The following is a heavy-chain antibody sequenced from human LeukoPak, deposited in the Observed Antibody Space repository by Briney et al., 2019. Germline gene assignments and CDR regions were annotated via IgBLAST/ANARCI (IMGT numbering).Heavy chain of an antibody. CDR3: ARAVDYDFWSMYGMDV. CDR2: INHSGST. CDR1: GGSFSGYY. D-gene: IGHD3-3*01. J-gene: IGHJ6*02. V-gene: IGHV4-34*01. Sequence: SETLSLTCAVYGGSFSGYYWSWIRQPPGKGLEWIGEINHSGSTNYNPSLKSRVTISVDTSKNQFSLKLSSVTAEDTAVYYCARAVDYDFWSMYGMDVWGQGTTVTVSS.